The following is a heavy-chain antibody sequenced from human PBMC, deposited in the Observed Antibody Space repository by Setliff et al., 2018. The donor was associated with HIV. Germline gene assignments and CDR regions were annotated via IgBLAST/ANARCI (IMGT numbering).Heavy chain of an antibody. J-gene: IGHJ6*03. CDR3: ARAVVPTYYDVLTGYVYYMDV. V-gene: IGHV1-69*13. Sequence: SVKVSCKASGGRFSNYGISWVRQAPGQGLEWMGGIIPIFGITNYAQMFQGRVTMTADESTSTAYMELSSLRSEDTAVYYCARAVVPTYYDVLTGYVYYMDVWGKGTTVTVSS. D-gene: IGHD3-9*01. CDR1: GGRFSNYG. CDR2: IIPIFGIT.